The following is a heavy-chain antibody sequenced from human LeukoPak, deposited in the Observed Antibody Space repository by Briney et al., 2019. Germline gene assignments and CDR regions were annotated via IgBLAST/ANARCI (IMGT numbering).Heavy chain of an antibody. CDR1: GFTFSSYA. CDR3: AREIVGYCSGGSCYRPDYYYYYMDV. Sequence: GGSLRLSCAASGFTFSSYAMGWVRQAPGKGLEWVSAISGSGGSTYYADSVKGRFTISRDNAKNSLYLQMNSLRAEDTAVYYCAREIVGYCSGGSCYRPDYYYYYMDVWGKGTTVTVSS. J-gene: IGHJ6*03. D-gene: IGHD2-15*01. V-gene: IGHV3-23*01. CDR2: ISGSGGST.